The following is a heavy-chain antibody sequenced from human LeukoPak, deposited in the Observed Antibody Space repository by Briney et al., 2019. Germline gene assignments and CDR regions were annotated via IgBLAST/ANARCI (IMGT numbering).Heavy chain of an antibody. V-gene: IGHV4-59*08. CDR1: GGSISSYY. D-gene: IGHD5-24*01. J-gene: IGHJ4*02. CDR3: ARHEDGYTGYYYFPY. CDR2: IYYSGST. Sequence: PSETLSLTCTVSGGSISSYYWSWIRQPPGKGLEWIGYIYYSGSTNYNPSLKSRVTISVDSSKNQFSLRLSSVTAADSAVYYCARHEDGYTGYYYFPYWGQGTLVTVSS.